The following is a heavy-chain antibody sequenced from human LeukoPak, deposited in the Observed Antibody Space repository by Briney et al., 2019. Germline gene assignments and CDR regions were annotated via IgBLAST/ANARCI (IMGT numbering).Heavy chain of an antibody. J-gene: IGHJ4*02. CDR2: VYPTDSDT. CDR3: ARHRSDSSSSPIDY. Sequence: GESLKISCKGSGYSFTNYLIGWVRQMPGKGLEWMAIVYPTDSDTRYCPSFQGQVTVSADKSISTVYLQWSSLKASDTAMYYCARHRSDSSSSPIDYWGQETLVTVSS. V-gene: IGHV5-51*01. CDR1: GYSFTNYL. D-gene: IGHD6-6*01.